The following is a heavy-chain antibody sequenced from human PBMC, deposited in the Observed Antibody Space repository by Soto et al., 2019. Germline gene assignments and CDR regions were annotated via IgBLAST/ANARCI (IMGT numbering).Heavy chain of an antibody. V-gene: IGHV4-31*03. D-gene: IGHD3-16*01. CDR1: GGSISSGGYY. CDR2: IYYSGST. J-gene: IGHJ3*02. CDR3: ARERKLMKSVFDI. Sequence: SETLSLTCTVSGGSISSGGYYWSWIRQHPGKGLEWIGYIYYSGSTYYNPSLKSRVTISVDTSKNQFSLKLSSVTAADTAVYYCARERKLMKSVFDIWGQGTMVTVSS.